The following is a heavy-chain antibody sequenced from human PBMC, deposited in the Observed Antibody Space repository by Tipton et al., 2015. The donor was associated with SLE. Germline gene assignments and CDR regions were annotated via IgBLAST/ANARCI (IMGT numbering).Heavy chain of an antibody. D-gene: IGHD3-22*01. J-gene: IGHJ4*02. CDR2: IKQDGSEK. CDR1: GFTFSSYW. CDR3: ARVDNSGYYCFDD. V-gene: IGHV3-7*03. Sequence: SLRLSCAASGFTFSSYWMSWVRQAPGKGLEWVANIKQDGSEKYYVDSVKGRFTISRDNAKNSLYLQMNSLRAEDTAVYYCARVDNSGYYCFDDWGQGTLVTVSS.